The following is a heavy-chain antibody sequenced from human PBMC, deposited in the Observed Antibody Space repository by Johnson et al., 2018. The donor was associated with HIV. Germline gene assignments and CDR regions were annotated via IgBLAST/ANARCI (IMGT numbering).Heavy chain of an antibody. Sequence: QVQLVESGGGVVQPGRSLRLSCAASGFTFSSYAMHWVRQAPGKGLEWVAVISYDGNNKYYADSVKGRFTISRDNSKNTLYLQLNSLRAEDTAVYYCARYCSGGSCYSVWQKNYAFDIWGQGTMVTVSS. CDR2: ISYDGNNK. D-gene: IGHD2-15*01. CDR3: ARYCSGGSCYSVWQKNYAFDI. V-gene: IGHV3-30-3*01. CDR1: GFTFSSYA. J-gene: IGHJ3*02.